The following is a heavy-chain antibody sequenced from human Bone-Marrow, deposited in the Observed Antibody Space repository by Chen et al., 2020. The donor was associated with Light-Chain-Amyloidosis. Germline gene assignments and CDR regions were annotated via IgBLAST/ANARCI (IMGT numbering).Heavy chain of an antibody. V-gene: IGHV3-23*01. J-gene: IGHJ4*02. CDR1: GFTFSSYA. Sequence: EVQLLESGGDLVQPGGSLRLSCAASGFTFSSYAMSWVRQAPGKGLEWVSAISGSGGSTYYADSVKGRFTISRDNAKNTMYPQMYSLRAEDTAVYYCVRDLVGGEDYWGQGTRVTVSS. D-gene: IGHD2-15*01. CDR3: VRDLVGGEDY. CDR2: ISGSGGST.